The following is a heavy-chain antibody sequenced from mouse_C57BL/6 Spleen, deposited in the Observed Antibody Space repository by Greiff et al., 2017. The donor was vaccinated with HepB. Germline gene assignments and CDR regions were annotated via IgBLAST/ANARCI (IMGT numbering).Heavy chain of an antibody. CDR1: GYTFTSYW. CDR3: ARVYGSSYVYFDY. V-gene: IGHV1-64*01. CDR2: IHPNSGST. Sequence: VQLQQPGAELVKPGASVKLSCKASGYTFTSYWMHWVKQRPGQGLEWIGMIHPNSGSTNYNEKFKSKATLTVDKSSSTAYMQLSSLTSEDSAVYYCARVYGSSYVYFDYWGQGTTLTVSS. J-gene: IGHJ2*01. D-gene: IGHD1-1*01.